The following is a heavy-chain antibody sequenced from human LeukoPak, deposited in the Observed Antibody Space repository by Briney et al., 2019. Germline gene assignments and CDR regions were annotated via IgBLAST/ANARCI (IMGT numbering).Heavy chain of an antibody. V-gene: IGHV5-51*01. CDR2: IYPGDSDT. CDR3: ARRVVTIFGVVTEYAFDI. Sequence: GESLKISCKDSGFSFTSYWIGWVRQMPGKGLEWMGIIYPGDSDTRYSPSFQGQVTISADKSISTAYLQWSSLRASDTAMYYCARRVVTIFGVVTEYAFDIWGQGTMVTVSS. J-gene: IGHJ3*02. CDR1: GFSFTSYW. D-gene: IGHD3-3*01.